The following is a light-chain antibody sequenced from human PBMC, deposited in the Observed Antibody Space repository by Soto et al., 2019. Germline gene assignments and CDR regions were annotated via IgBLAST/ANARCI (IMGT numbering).Light chain of an antibody. J-gene: IGKJ4*01. CDR1: QRISAF. CDR2: SAS. CDR3: QQSYRLPLT. V-gene: IGKV1-39*01. Sequence: DIQMTQSPSSLSASVGDRVTITCRASQRISAFLNWYHQKPGKAPKLLIYSASYLQSGVPSNFSGSGSGTDFTLSIVTLQPEDSGTYFCQQSYRLPLTFGGGTKVDIK.